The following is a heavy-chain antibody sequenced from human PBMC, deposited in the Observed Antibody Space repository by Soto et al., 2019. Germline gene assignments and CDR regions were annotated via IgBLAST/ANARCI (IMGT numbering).Heavy chain of an antibody. CDR1: GFTFSSYW. CDR2: INSDGSST. Sequence: EVQLVESGGGLVQPGGSLIISCAASGFTFSSYWMHWVRQAPGKGLVWVSRINSDGSSTSYADSVKGRFTISRDNAKNTLYLKMNSRRAEDTAVYYCGVGEMATQLQAFDIWGQGTMVTVSS. D-gene: IGHD5-12*01. V-gene: IGHV3-74*01. CDR3: GVGEMATQLQAFDI. J-gene: IGHJ3*02.